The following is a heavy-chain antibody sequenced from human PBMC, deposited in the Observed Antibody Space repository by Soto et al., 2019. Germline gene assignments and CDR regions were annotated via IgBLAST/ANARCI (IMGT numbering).Heavy chain of an antibody. CDR2: ISGSGGST. CDR3: FIAVAGLGY. D-gene: IGHD6-19*01. CDR1: WGTCSSYG. J-gene: IGHJ4*02. V-gene: IGHV3-23*01. Sequence: VGSLRLCWRAAWGTCSSYGMSWVRQAPGKGLEWVSAISGSGGSTYYADSVKGRFTISRDNSKNTLYLQMNSLRAEDTAVYYCFIAVAGLGYWGQGTLVTVSS.